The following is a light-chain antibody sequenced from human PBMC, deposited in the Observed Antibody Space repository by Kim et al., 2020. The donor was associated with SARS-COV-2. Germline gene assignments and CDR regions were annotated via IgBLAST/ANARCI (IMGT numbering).Light chain of an antibody. V-gene: IGKV1-39*01. Sequence: DIQMTQSPSSLSASVGDRVTITCRASQTISSYLNWYQQKPGKAPKLLIYAASSLQSGVPSRFSGSGSGTDFTLTISSLQPEDFATYYCQQSYNGRPFGQGTKVDIK. CDR3: QQSYNGRP. J-gene: IGKJ1*01. CDR2: AAS. CDR1: QTISSY.